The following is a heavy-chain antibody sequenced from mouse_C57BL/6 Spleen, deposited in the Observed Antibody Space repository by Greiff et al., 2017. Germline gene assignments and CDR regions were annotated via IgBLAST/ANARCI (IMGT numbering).Heavy chain of an antibody. CDR3: ARQGTTVVATEYFDV. CDR2: ISNGGGST. V-gene: IGHV5-12*01. D-gene: IGHD1-1*01. Sequence: EVQLVESGGGLVQPGGSLKLSCAASGFTFSDYYMYWVRQTPEERLEWVAYISNGGGSTYYPDTVKGRFTISRDNAKNTLYLQMSRLKSEDTAMYYCARQGTTVVATEYFDVWGTGTTVTVSS. J-gene: IGHJ1*03. CDR1: GFTFSDYY.